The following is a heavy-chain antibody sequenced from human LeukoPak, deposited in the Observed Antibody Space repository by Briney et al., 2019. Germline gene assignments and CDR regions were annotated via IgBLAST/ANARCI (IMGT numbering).Heavy chain of an antibody. J-gene: IGHJ4*02. CDR3: AREGYSSSWRWYYFGY. V-gene: IGHV4-61*02. CDR1: GGSISSGSYY. D-gene: IGHD6-13*01. Sequence: PSQTLSLTCTVSGGSISSGSYYWSWIRQPAGKGLEWIGRIYTSGSTNYNPSLKSRVTISVDTSKNQFSLKLSSVTAADTAVYYCAREGYSSSWRWYYFGYWGQGTLVTVSS. CDR2: IYTSGST.